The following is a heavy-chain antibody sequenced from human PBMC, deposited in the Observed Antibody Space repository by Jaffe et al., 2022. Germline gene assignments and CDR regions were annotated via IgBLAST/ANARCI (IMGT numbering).Heavy chain of an antibody. D-gene: IGHD6-19*01. V-gene: IGHV4-39*01. CDR1: GGSISSSSYY. Sequence: QLQLQESGPGLVKPSETLSLTCTVSGGSISSSSYYWGWIRQPPGKGLEWIGSIYYSGSTYYNPSLKSRVTISVDTSKNQFSLKLSSVTAADTAVYYCARHTGSGWAMLNPGNAFDIWGQGTMVTVSS. CDR3: ARHTGSGWAMLNPGNAFDI. J-gene: IGHJ3*02. CDR2: IYYSGST.